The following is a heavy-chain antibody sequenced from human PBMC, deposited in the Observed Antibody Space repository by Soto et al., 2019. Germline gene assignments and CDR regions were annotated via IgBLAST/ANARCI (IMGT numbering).Heavy chain of an antibody. CDR2: IYWDEDK. J-gene: IGHJ4*02. D-gene: IGHD3-3*01. V-gene: IGHV2-5*02. CDR1: GFSLTTSGVG. Sequence: QITLNESGPTPVKPRQTLTLTCTFSGFSLTTSGVGVGWIRQSPGKAPEWLALIYWDEDKRYSPSLKSRLTITKDTPKNQVVLTMADLDPADTATYYCAHRVLRTVFGLVTTTAIYFDFWGQGTPVAVSS. CDR3: AHRVLRTVFGLVTTTAIYFDF.